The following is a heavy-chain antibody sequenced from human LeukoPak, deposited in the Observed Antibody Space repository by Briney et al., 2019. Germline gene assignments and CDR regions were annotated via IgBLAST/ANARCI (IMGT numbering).Heavy chain of an antibody. V-gene: IGHV3-21*01. CDR3: AREGLTYCRGGRCYGGDFDC. CDR1: GFTFSSYA. Sequence: GGSLRLSCAASGFTFSSYAMSWVRQAPGKGLEWVSSISSSGDYIYYADSVKGRFTISRDNSKNSLFLQMNNLRAEDTAVYYCAREGLTYCRGGRCYGGDFDCWGQGTLVTVSS. D-gene: IGHD2-15*01. J-gene: IGHJ4*02. CDR2: ISSSGDYI.